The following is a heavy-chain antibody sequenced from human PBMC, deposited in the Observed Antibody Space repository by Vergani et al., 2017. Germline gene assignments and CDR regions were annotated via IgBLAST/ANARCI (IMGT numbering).Heavy chain of an antibody. J-gene: IGHJ6*03. Sequence: QVQLQESGPGVVKPSQTLSLTCAVSGGSISSGDHCWTWIRQRPGKGLEWIWYIFYSGTTYDNPALRSRLTISVDTSQNQFSLKLRSVTAAGTAVYYCARVDTQVPATSHFYYMDVWGKGTTVVVSS. CDR2: IFYSGTT. D-gene: IGHD6-25*01. V-gene: IGHV4-31*11. CDR1: GGSISSGDHC. CDR3: ARVDTQVPATSHFYYMDV.